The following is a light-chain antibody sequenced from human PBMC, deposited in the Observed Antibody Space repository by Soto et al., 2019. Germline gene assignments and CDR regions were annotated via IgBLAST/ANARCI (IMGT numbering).Light chain of an antibody. CDR3: QQYSDSPQT. CDR1: ERLSSVY. V-gene: IGKV3-20*01. J-gene: IGKJ1*01. Sequence: EIVLTQSPGTLSLSPGERATLSCRASERLSSVYLAWYQQRPGQPPRLLIYGASNRATGIPDRFSGSGSGTDFTLTIDRLEPEDFAMYYCQQYSDSPQTVGQGTKVDIK. CDR2: GAS.